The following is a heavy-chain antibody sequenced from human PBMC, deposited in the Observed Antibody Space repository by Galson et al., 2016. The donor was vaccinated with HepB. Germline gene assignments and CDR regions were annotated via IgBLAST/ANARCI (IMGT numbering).Heavy chain of an antibody. J-gene: IGHJ4*02. Sequence: SLRLSCAASGFTFSSSAMNWVRQAPGKGLEWVTVISYDGNKRYYADSVKGRFNVSRDNSKNTLYLQMNSLRPEDTALYYCARAPNRNGDFEPFDFWGQGALVTVSS. V-gene: IGHV3-30-3*01. CDR2: ISYDGNKR. D-gene: IGHD4-17*01. CDR3: ARAPNRNGDFEPFDF. CDR1: GFTFSSSA.